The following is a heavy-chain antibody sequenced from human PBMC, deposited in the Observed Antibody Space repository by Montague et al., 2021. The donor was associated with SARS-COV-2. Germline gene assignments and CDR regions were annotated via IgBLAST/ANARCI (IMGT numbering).Heavy chain of an antibody. CDR3: ARGRRRYNWRDEPCYYYGMDV. CDR1: GGSLSGYY. Sequence: SETLSLTCAVYGGSLSGYYWSWIRQPPGKGLEWIGEINHSGSTNXNPSLKSRVTISLDTSKNQFSLKLSSVTAADTAVYYCARGRRRYNWRDEPCYYYGMDVWGQGTTVTVSS. J-gene: IGHJ6*02. V-gene: IGHV4-34*01. CDR2: INHSGST. D-gene: IGHD1-20*01.